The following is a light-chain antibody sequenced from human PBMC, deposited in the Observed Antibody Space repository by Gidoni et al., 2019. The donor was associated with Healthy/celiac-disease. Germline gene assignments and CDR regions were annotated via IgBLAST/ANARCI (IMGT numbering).Light chain of an antibody. V-gene: IGKV1-39*01. CDR2: AAS. Sequence: DIQMTQSPSSLSASVGDRVTITCRASQSISSYLNWYQQKPGKAPKLLIYAASSLQSGVPSRFSGSGSRTDFTLTISSLQPEDFATYYCQPSYSTILTFGGGTKVEIK. J-gene: IGKJ4*01. CDR1: QSISSY. CDR3: QPSYSTILT.